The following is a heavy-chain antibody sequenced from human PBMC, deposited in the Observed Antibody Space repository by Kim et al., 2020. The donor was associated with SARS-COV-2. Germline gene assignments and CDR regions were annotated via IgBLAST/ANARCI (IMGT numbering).Heavy chain of an antibody. CDR3: AREGVYGSGDNYYGMDV. V-gene: IGHV4-4*02. D-gene: IGHD3-10*01. Sequence: LKSRVTISVDKSKNQFSLKLSSVTAADTAVYYCAREGVYGSGDNYYGMDVWGQGTTVTVSS. J-gene: IGHJ6*02.